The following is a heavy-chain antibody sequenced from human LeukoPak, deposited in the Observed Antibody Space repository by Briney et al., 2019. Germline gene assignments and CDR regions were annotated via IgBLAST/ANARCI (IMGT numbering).Heavy chain of an antibody. V-gene: IGHV3-23*01. CDR3: AKHLSAVVTWDAFDI. D-gene: IGHD4-23*01. CDR1: GFTFSSHA. CDR2: VSGSGGST. J-gene: IGHJ3*02. Sequence: GGSLRLSCAASGFTFSSHAMSWVRQAPGKGLEWVSGVSGSGGSTYYADSVKGRFTISRDNSKNTLHLQMNSLRAEDTAVYYCAKHLSAVVTWDAFDIWGQGTMVTVSS.